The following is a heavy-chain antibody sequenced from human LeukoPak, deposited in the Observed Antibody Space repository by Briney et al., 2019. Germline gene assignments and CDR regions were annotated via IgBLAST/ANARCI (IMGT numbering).Heavy chain of an antibody. J-gene: IGHJ3*02. CDR1: GGSIISGGYS. CDR3: ARDVNWYYYDSDDAFDI. V-gene: IGHV4-30-2*01. D-gene: IGHD3-22*01. CDR2: IYHSGST. Sequence: KPSETLSLTCAVSGGSIISGGYSWSWIRQPPGKGLEWIGYIYHSGSTYYNPSLKSRVTMSVDNSKNQFSLKLSSVTAADTAVYYCARDVNWYYYDSDDAFDIWGQGTMVTVSS.